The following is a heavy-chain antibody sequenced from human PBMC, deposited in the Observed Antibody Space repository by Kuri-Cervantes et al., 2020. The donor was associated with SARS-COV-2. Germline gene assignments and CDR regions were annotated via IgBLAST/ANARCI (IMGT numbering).Heavy chain of an antibody. CDR2: IYHSGST. Sequence: SETLSLTCTVSGYSISSGYYWGWIRQPPGKGLEWIGSIYHSGSTYYNPSLKSRVTISVDTSKNQFSLKLSSVTAADTAVYYCARDSYCYDSKGGGLPDYWGQGTLVTVSS. D-gene: IGHD3-22*01. J-gene: IGHJ4*02. V-gene: IGHV4-38-2*02. CDR1: GYSISSGYY. CDR3: ARDSYCYDSKGGGLPDY.